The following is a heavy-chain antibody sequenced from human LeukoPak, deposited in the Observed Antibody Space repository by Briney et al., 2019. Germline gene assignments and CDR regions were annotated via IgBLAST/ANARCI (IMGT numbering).Heavy chain of an antibody. V-gene: IGHV3-7*01. CDR1: GFTLSTHW. CDR3: ARDRGSSGRLGRFDN. D-gene: IGHD6-19*01. Sequence: GGSLRLSCAASGFTLSTHWMTWVRQAPGKGLEWVANIKQDGSEKYYVDSVKGRFTISRDNAKKLLYLQMNSLRVEDMAVYYCARDRGSSGRLGRFDNWGQGTLVTVSP. CDR2: IKQDGSEK. J-gene: IGHJ4*02.